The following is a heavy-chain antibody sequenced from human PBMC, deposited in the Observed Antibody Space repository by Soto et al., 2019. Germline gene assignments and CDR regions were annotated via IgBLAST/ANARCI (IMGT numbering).Heavy chain of an antibody. Sequence: PSETLSLTCTVSGGSISSYYWSWIRQPPGKGLEWIGYIYYSGSTNYNPSLKSRVTISVDTSKNQFSLKLSSVTAADTAVYYCARSYSSSWYFDYWGEGTLVTVPS. D-gene: IGHD6-13*01. V-gene: IGHV4-59*01. CDR2: IYYSGST. J-gene: IGHJ4*02. CDR1: GGSISSYY. CDR3: ARSYSSSWYFDY.